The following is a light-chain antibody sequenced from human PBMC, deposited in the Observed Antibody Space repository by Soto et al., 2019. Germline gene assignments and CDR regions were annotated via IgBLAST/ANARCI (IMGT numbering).Light chain of an antibody. J-gene: IGKJ5*01. V-gene: IGKV3D-20*01. Sequence: EIGLTQSPATLSLSPGERATLSCGAIQSVSSSYLAWYQQKPGLAPRLLIYDASSRATGIPDRFSGSGSGTDFTLTISRLEPEDFAVYYCQQYGSSPSITFGQGTRLEI. CDR1: QSVSSSY. CDR2: DAS. CDR3: QQYGSSPSIT.